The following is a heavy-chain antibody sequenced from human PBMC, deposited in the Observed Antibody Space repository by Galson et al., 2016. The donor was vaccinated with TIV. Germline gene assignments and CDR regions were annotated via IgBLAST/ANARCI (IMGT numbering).Heavy chain of an antibody. CDR1: GFTFSNVW. V-gene: IGHV3-15*01. D-gene: IGHD1-7*01. J-gene: IGHJ5*02. Sequence: SLRLSCAGSGFTFSNVWMNWFRQAPGMGLEWVGRIKNKIDGGTTDYGAPVKGRFTISRDDSKSTVYLQMNSLNSEDTGVYYCATWDYHDNWFHPWGQGTLVTVSS. CDR3: ATWDYHDNWFHP. CDR2: IKNKIDGGTT.